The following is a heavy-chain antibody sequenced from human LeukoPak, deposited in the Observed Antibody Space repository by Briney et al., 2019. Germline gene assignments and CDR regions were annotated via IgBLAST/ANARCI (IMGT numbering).Heavy chain of an antibody. CDR1: GFTVSSNY. CDR3: ANARGRYSSGWYDYYYYMDV. J-gene: IGHJ6*03. Sequence: GGSLRLSCAASGFTVSSNYMSWVRQAPGKGLEWVSAISGSGGSTYYADSVKGRFTISRDNSKNTLYLQMNSLRAEDTAVYYCANARGRYSSGWYDYYYYMDVWGKGTTVTVSS. CDR2: ISGSGGST. D-gene: IGHD6-19*01. V-gene: IGHV3-23*01.